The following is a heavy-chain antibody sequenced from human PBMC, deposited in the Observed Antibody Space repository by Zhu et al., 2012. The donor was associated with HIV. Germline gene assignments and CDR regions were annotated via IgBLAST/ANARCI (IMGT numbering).Heavy chain of an antibody. CDR2: IYHSGST. D-gene: IGHD3-10*01. CDR1: GGSISSSNW. J-gene: IGHJ6*03. Sequence: QVQLQESGPGLVKPSGTLSLTCAVSGGSISSSNWWSWVRQPPGKGLEWIGEIYHSGSTNYNPSLKSRVTISVDKSKNQFSLKLSSVTAADTAVYYCASPPPAPPGPWRVRGSFDYMDVWGKGTTVTVSS. V-gene: IGHV4-4*02. CDR3: ASPPPAPPGPWRVRGSFDYMDV.